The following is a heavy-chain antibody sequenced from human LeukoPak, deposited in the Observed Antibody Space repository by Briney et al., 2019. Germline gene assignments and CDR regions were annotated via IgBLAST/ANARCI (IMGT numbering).Heavy chain of an antibody. CDR2: IRYDGSNK. CDR3: AKIEGGSYDSSSFDY. D-gene: IGHD1-26*01. CDR1: GLTFSSYG. Sequence: GGSLRLSCAASGLTFSSYGMHWVRQAPGKGLEWVAFIRYDGSNKYYADSVKGRFTISRDNSKNTLYLQMNGLRAEDTAVYYCAKIEGGSYDSSSFDYWGQGTLVTVSS. V-gene: IGHV3-30*02. J-gene: IGHJ4*02.